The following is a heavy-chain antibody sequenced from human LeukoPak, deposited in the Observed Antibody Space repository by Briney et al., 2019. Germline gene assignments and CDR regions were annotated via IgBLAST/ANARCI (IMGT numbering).Heavy chain of an antibody. Sequence: GESLQISCKGSGYRFTSYWIGWVRRMPGKGRGWRGIIYPGESDTRYSTSFQGQVTISAEKSIKNAYLQWSSMEAAEDARFYCRRHPRNYYGSSGYYSIDTFDIWGQGTMLTVSS. V-gene: IGHV5-51*01. J-gene: IGHJ3*02. CDR1: GYRFTSYW. D-gene: IGHD3-22*01. CDR3: RRHPRNYYGSSGYYSIDTFDI. CDR2: IYPGESDT.